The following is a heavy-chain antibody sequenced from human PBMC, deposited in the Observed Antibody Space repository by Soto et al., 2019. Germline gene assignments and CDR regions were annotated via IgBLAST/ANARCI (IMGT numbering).Heavy chain of an antibody. Sequence: PWGSLRLSCAASGFTFSSYAMTWVRQAPGKGLEWVSAISGSGGSTYYADSVKGRFTISRDNSKNTLYLQMNSLRAEDTAVYYCAKDLMYYYGSGSYAPSAFDIWGQGTMVTVSS. CDR3: AKDLMYYYGSGSYAPSAFDI. D-gene: IGHD3-10*01. CDR1: GFTFSSYA. CDR2: ISGSGGST. V-gene: IGHV3-23*01. J-gene: IGHJ3*02.